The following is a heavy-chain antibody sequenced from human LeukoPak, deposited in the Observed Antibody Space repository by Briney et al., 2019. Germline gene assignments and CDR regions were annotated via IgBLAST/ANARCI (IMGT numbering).Heavy chain of an antibody. D-gene: IGHD3-22*01. V-gene: IGHV4-30-4*08. CDR1: GGSISSGSYY. Sequence: SETLSLTCTVSGGSISSGSYYWSWIRQPPGKGLEWIGYIYYSGSTYYHPSLKSRVTISVDTSKNQFSLKLSSVTAADTAVYYCAGALSSSGLYFQYWGQGTLVTVSS. CDR3: AGALSSSGLYFQY. CDR2: IYYSGST. J-gene: IGHJ1*01.